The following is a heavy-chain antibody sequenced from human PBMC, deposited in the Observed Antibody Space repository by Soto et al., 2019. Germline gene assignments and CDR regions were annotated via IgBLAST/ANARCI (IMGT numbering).Heavy chain of an antibody. Sequence: SETLSLTCAVSGGSISSSNWWSWVRQPPGKGLEWIGYIYYSGSTYYNPSLKSRVTISVDTSKNQFSLKLSSVTAADTAVYYCARVKPIVVVVAATLHRWFYLWGQGALVTVSS. CDR2: IYYSGST. D-gene: IGHD2-15*01. J-gene: IGHJ5*02. CDR3: ARVKPIVVVVAATLHRWFYL. V-gene: IGHV4-4*02. CDR1: GGSISSSNW.